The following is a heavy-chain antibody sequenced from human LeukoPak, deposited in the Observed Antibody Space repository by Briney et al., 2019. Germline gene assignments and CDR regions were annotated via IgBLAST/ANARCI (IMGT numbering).Heavy chain of an antibody. D-gene: IGHD3-10*01. CDR3: ARKTYGSGNYFLDY. CDR1: GFTFSSFT. Sequence: GGSLRLSCAASGFTFSSFTMSWVRQAPGKRLEWISYISSSSNAINYADSVKGRFTISRDNAKNSLYLQMDSLRDEDTAVYYCARKTYGSGNYFLDYWGQGTLVTASS. J-gene: IGHJ4*02. V-gene: IGHV3-48*02. CDR2: ISSSSNAI.